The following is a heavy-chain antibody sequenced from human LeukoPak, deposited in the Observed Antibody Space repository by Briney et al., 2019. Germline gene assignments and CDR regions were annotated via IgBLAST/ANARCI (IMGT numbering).Heavy chain of an antibody. CDR3: AKAYYYDSSVNGWFDP. V-gene: IGHV3-23*01. CDR2: ISGSGGST. CDR1: GFTFSSYA. D-gene: IGHD3-22*01. J-gene: IGHJ5*02. Sequence: GGSLRLSCAASGFTFSSYAMSWVRQAPGKGLEWVSAISGSGGSTYYADSVKGRFTISRDNSKNTLYLQMNSLRAEDTAVYYCAKAYYYDSSVNGWFDPWGQGTLATVSS.